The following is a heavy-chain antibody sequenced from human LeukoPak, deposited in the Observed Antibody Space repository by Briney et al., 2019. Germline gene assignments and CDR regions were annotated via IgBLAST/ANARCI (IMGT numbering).Heavy chain of an antibody. J-gene: IGHJ4*02. CDR1: GFSFNSYS. V-gene: IGHV3-21*01. D-gene: IGHD6-13*01. Sequence: GGSLRLSCAASGFSFNSYSMNWVRQAPGQGLEWVSSITSSSSYIYYADSVKGRFTISRYNAKNSLYLQMNSLRAEDTAVYYCARVYSSSWYSGYWGQGTLVTASS. CDR2: ITSSSSYI. CDR3: ARVYSSSWYSGY.